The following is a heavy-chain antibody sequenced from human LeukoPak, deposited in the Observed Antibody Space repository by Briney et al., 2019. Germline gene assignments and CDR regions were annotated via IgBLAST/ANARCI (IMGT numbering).Heavy chain of an antibody. V-gene: IGHV1-2*02. J-gene: IGHJ4*02. CDR2: INPNSGGT. D-gene: IGHD3-3*01. CDR3: ARDTLYYDFWSGIGYFDY. CDR1: GYTFTDYF. Sequence: ASVKVSCKASGYTFTDYFLHWVRQAPGQGLEWMGWINPNSGGTNYAQKFQGRVTMTRDTSISTAYMELSRLRSDDTAVYYCARDTLYYDFWSGIGYFDYWGQGTLVTVSS.